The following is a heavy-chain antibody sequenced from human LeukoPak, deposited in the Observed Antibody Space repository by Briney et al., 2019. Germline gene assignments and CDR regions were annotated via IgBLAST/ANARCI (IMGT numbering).Heavy chain of an antibody. Sequence: AQSLNFSCQVSGYSFTNYWIGWVRQMPGKGLEWMGIIYPGDSDTRYSPSFQGQVTISADKSISTAYLQWSSLKASDTAMYYCARRIAATGRGYFDYWGQGTLVTVSS. J-gene: IGHJ4*02. D-gene: IGHD6-13*01. CDR3: ARRIAATGRGYFDY. V-gene: IGHV5-51*01. CDR1: GYSFTNYW. CDR2: IYPGDSDT.